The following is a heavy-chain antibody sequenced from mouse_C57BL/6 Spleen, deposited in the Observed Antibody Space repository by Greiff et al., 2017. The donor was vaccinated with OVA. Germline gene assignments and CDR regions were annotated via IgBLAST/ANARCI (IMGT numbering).Heavy chain of an antibody. J-gene: IGHJ2*01. CDR2: IDPANGNT. Sequence: VQLQQSVAELVRPGASVKLSCTASGFTIKNTYMHWVKQRPEQGLEWIGRIDPANGNTKYAPKFQGKATITADTSSNTAYLQLSSLTSEDTAIYYCARQRTSFDYWGQGTTLTVSS. CDR1: GFTIKNTY. CDR3: ARQRTSFDY. D-gene: IGHD2-13*01. V-gene: IGHV14-3*01.